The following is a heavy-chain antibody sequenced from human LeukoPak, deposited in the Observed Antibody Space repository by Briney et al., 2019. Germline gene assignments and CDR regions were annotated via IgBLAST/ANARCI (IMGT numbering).Heavy chain of an antibody. V-gene: IGHV4-59*01. D-gene: IGHD3-10*01. J-gene: IGHJ3*02. CDR3: ARERDSGSPDAFDI. CDR1: GGSISTYY. CDR2: IYYSGST. Sequence: SETLSLTCSVSGGSISTYYRSWIRQPPGKGLEWIGYIYYSGSTNYNPSLKSRVTISVDTSKNQFSLKLSSVTAADTAVYYCARERDSGSPDAFDIWGPGTMVTVSS.